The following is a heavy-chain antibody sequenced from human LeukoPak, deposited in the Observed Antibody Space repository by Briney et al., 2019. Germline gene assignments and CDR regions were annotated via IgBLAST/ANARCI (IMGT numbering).Heavy chain of an antibody. D-gene: IGHD2-2*01. Sequence: GESLKISRKASGYIFTNYWIGWVRQMPGKGLEWMAIIYPANSDTRYSPSFQGQVTISADKSISTAYLQWSSLKASDTAMYYCARPACSSTSCYLYFQYWGQGTLVTVSS. V-gene: IGHV5-51*01. CDR2: IYPANSDT. CDR1: GYIFTNYW. CDR3: ARPACSSTSCYLYFQY. J-gene: IGHJ1*01.